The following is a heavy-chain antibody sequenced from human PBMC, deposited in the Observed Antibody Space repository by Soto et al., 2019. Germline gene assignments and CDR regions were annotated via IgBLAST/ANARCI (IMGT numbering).Heavy chain of an antibody. Sequence: GGSLRLSCAASGFNVSTNYMTWVRQAPGKGLEWVSVIYSGGTTYYADSVKGRFIISRDNFKNTLYLQMNNLGAEDTALYYCARGSGSLYYFHYWGQGTLVTVSS. D-gene: IGHD1-26*01. J-gene: IGHJ4*02. CDR1: GFNVSTNY. V-gene: IGHV3-53*01. CDR2: IYSGGTT. CDR3: ARGSGSLYYFHY.